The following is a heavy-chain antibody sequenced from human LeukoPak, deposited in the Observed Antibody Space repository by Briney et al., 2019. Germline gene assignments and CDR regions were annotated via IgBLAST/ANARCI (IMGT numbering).Heavy chain of an antibody. D-gene: IGHD6-13*01. V-gene: IGHV3-7*01. J-gene: IGHJ3*02. CDR1: GFTFSNYW. CDR2: IKQDGSET. CDR3: AKDRDSSSWGAAFDI. Sequence: GGSLRLSCAASGFTFSNYWMNWVRQAPGKGLECLANIKQDGSETYYADSVKGRFTISRDNSKNTLYLQMNSLRAEDTAVYYCAKDRDSSSWGAAFDIWGQGTMVTVSS.